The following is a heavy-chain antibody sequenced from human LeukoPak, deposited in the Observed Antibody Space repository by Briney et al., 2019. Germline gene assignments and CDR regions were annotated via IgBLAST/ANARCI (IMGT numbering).Heavy chain of an antibody. J-gene: IGHJ6*03. V-gene: IGHV3-23*01. D-gene: IGHD2-2*01. CDR2: ISGSGGST. CDR1: GFTFGSYA. CDR3: AKGAYCSSTSCYPYYYYYMAV. Sequence: GGSLRLSCAASGFTFGSYAMSWVRQAPGKGLEWVSAISGSGGSTYYADSVKGRFTISRDNSKNTLYLQMNSLRAEDTAVYYCAKGAYCSSTSCYPYYYYYMAVWGKGTTVTVSS.